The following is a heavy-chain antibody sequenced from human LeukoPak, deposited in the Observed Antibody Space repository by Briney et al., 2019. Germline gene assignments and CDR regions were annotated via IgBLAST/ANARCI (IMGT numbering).Heavy chain of an antibody. Sequence: ASVKVSCKASGYTFTGYYMHWVRQAPGQGLEWMGWINPNSGGTNYAQKFQGRVTMTRDTSISTAYMELSRLRSDDTAVYYCARGSVRTTVTTGGDHWGQGTLVTVSS. CDR1: GYTFTGYY. J-gene: IGHJ4*02. CDR3: ARGSVRTTVTTGGDH. CDR2: INPNSGGT. V-gene: IGHV1-2*02. D-gene: IGHD4-11*01.